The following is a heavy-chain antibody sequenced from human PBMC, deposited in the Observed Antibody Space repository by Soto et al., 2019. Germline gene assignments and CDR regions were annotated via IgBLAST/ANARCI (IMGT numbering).Heavy chain of an antibody. V-gene: IGHV4-38-2*01. D-gene: IGHD3-16*02. CDR2: IYHSGST. CDR1: GYSISSGYY. Sequence: SDTLSLTCAVSGYSISSGYYWGWIRQPPGKGLGWIGSIYHSGSTYYHPSLKSRVTISVATSKNQSSLKLSSVTATDTAVYDCARGGPRGDYVGGSYRYGWFDPWGQGTLVTVSS. CDR3: ARGGPRGDYVGGSYRYGWFDP. J-gene: IGHJ5*02.